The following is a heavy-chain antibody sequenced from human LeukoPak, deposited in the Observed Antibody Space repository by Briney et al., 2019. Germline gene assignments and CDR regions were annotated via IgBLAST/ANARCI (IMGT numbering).Heavy chain of an antibody. CDR2: ISAYNGNT. V-gene: IGHV1-18*04. D-gene: IGHD2-15*01. CDR1: GYTFTSYG. Sequence: ASVKVSCKASGYTFTSYGISWVRQAPGQGLEWMGWISAYNGNTNYAQKLQGRVTMTTDTSTSTAYMELRSLRSDDTAVYYCARARGYRSGGSCRHFDYWGQGTLVTVSS. J-gene: IGHJ4*02. CDR3: ARARGYRSGGSCRHFDY.